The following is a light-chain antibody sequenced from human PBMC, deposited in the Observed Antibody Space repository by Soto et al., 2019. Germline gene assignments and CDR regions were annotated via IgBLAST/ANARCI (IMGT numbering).Light chain of an antibody. Sequence: QSVLTQPASVSGSPGQSITVSCTGTTSDVGGYDYVAWYQQHPGKAPKLMIYDVSSRPSGVSNRFSGSKSGNTASLTISGLQAEDEADYCCSSYLGSSTLSGVFGTGTKSPS. CDR2: DVS. CDR1: TSDVGGYDY. V-gene: IGLV2-14*01. J-gene: IGLJ1*01. CDR3: SSYLGSSTLSGV.